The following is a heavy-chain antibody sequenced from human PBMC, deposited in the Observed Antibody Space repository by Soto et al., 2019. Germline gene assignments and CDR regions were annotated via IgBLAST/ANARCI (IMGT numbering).Heavy chain of an antibody. CDR1: GFNFSNAW. CDR2: IKSKTDGGTT. J-gene: IGHJ6*04. Sequence: GGLMRLSCAASGFNFSNAWMNWVRKATGKGMEWVGRIKSKTDGGTTDYAAPVKGRFTISRDDSKNTLYLQMNSLKTEDTAAYYFSTDADGGVSYYCTVSAVRVKGPSVPGSS. V-gene: IGHV3-15*07. D-gene: IGHD2-8*02. CDR3: STDADGGVSYYCTVSAV.